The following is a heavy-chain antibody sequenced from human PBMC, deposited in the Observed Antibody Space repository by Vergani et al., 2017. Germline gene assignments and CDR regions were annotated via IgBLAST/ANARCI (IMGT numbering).Heavy chain of an antibody. Sequence: VQLVESGGGLVKPGGSLRLSCAASGFTFSSYAMHWVRQAPGKGLEWVAVISYDGSNKYYADSVKGRFTISRDNSKNTLYLQMNSLRAEDTAVYYCARGGGPSEYWGQGTLVTVSS. CDR3: ARGGGPSEY. CDR2: ISYDGSNK. CDR1: GFTFSSYA. V-gene: IGHV3-30*04. J-gene: IGHJ4*02. D-gene: IGHD2-15*01.